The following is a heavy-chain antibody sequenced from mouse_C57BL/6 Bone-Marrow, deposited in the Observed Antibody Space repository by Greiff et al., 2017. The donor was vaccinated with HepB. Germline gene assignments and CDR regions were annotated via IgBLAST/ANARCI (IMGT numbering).Heavy chain of an antibody. V-gene: IGHV3-4*01. CDR1: GYSITNGNHW. D-gene: IGHD1-1*01. CDR3: ASSPFPLLRYPYWYFDV. Sequence: EVQLQQSGPALVKPSQTVSLTCTVTGYSITNGNHWWNWIRQVSGSKLEWIGYISSSGSTDSNPSLKSRISITRDTSKNQLFLQLNSVTTEDIATYYCASSPFPLLRYPYWYFDVWGTGTTVTVSS. CDR2: ISSSGST. J-gene: IGHJ1*03.